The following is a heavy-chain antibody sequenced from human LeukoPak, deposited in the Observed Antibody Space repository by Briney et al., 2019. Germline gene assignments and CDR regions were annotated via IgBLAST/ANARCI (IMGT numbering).Heavy chain of an antibody. CDR2: IYTSGST. J-gene: IGHJ4*02. CDR1: GGSISSYY. V-gene: IGHV4-4*07. CDR3: ARDRGDYEPVDY. D-gene: IGHD2-21*02. Sequence: SETLSLTCTVSGGSISSYYWSWIRQPAGKGLEWAGRIYTSGSTNYNPSLKSRVTMSVDTSKNQFSLELGSVTAADTAVYYCARDRGDYEPVDYWGQGTLVTVSS.